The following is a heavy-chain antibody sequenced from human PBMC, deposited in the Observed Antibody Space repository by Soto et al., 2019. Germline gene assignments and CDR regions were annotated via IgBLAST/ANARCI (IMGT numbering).Heavy chain of an antibody. CDR1: GFTFDDYA. CDR3: AKSNSEITIFGVVIMGGFDY. J-gene: IGHJ4*02. Sequence: QPGGSLRLSCAASGFTFDDYAMHWVRQAPGKGLEWVSGISWNSGSIGYADSEKGRFTISRDNAKNYLYLQMNSLSAEDTALYYSAKSNSEITIFGVVIMGGFDYWGQGTLVTVSS. V-gene: IGHV3-9*01. CDR2: ISWNSGSI. D-gene: IGHD3-3*01.